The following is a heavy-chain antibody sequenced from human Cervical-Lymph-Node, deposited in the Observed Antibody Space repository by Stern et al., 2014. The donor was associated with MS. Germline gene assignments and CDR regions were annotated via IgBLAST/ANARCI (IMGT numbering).Heavy chain of an antibody. Sequence: EVQLVESGGGLVKPGGSLRLSCAASGFTFSSYSMNWVRQAPGKGLEWVSSISSSSSYISYADSVKGRFTISRDNAKNSLYLQMNSLRAEDTAVYYCARDKGYCSGGSCYSGGIDYWGQGTLVTVSS. D-gene: IGHD2-15*01. V-gene: IGHV3-21*01. J-gene: IGHJ4*02. CDR3: ARDKGYCSGGSCYSGGIDY. CDR2: ISSSSSYI. CDR1: GFTFSSYS.